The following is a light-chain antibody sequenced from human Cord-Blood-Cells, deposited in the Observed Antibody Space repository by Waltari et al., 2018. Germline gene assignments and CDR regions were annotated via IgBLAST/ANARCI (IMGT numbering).Light chain of an antibody. CDR3: QQYDNLPLT. V-gene: IGKV1-33*01. Sequence: IQMTQSPSSLSASVGDRVTITCQASQDISNYLNRYQQKPGKAPKLLIYDASNLETGVPSRCSGSGSGTDFTFTISSLQPEDIATYYCQQYDNLPLTFGGGTKVEIK. CDR2: DAS. J-gene: IGKJ4*01. CDR1: QDISNY.